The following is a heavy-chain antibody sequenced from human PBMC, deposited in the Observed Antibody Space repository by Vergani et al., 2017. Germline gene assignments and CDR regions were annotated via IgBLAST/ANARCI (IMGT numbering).Heavy chain of an antibody. Sequence: EVQLVESGGGLVQPGGSLRLSCAASGFTFSSYWMSWVRQAPGQGLEWVANIKQDGSEKYYVDSVKGRFTISRDNAKNSLYLQMNSLRAEDTAVYYCARSHDFWSGYLFDYWGQGTLVTVSS. J-gene: IGHJ4*02. CDR3: ARSHDFWSGYLFDY. V-gene: IGHV3-7*01. D-gene: IGHD3-3*01. CDR1: GFTFSSYW. CDR2: IKQDGSEK.